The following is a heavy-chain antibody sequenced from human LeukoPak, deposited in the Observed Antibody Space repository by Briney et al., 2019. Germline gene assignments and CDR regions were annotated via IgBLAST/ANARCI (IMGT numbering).Heavy chain of an antibody. D-gene: IGHD3-22*01. CDR1: GFTFSSYG. V-gene: IGHV3-33*01. J-gene: IGHJ4*02. Sequence: GGSLRLSCAASGFTFSSYGMHRVRQAPGKGLEWVAVIWYDGSNKYYADSVKGRFTISRDNSKNTLYLQMNSLRAEDTAVYYCARFSYYYDSSGYYHFDYWGQGALVTVSS. CDR3: ARFSYYYDSSGYYHFDY. CDR2: IWYDGSNK.